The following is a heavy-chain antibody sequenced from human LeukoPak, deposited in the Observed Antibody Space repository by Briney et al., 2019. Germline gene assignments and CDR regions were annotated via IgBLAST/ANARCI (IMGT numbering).Heavy chain of an antibody. D-gene: IGHD1-26*01. CDR1: GYTLTELS. V-gene: IGHV1-24*01. CDR3: ATSTPYKGGSSGGWFDP. J-gene: IGHJ5*02. CDR2: FDPEDGET. Sequence: ASVKVSCKVSGYTLTELSMHWVRQAPGKGLEWMGGFDPEDGETIYAQKFQRRVTMTEDTSTDTAYMELSSLRSEDTAVYYCATSTPYKGGSSGGWFDPWGQGTLVTVSS.